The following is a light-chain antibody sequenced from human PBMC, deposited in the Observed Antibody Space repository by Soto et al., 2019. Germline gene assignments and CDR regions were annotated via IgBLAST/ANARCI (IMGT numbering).Light chain of an antibody. CDR3: QQYYSTPT. CDR1: QTVLYSSNNKNY. V-gene: IGKV4-1*01. CDR2: WAS. Sequence: DILMTQSPDSLAVSLGDRATINCKSSQTVLYSSNNKNYLAWYQQKPGQPPKLLIYWASTRESGVPDRFSGSGSGTDFTLTISSLQAEDVAVYYCQQYYSTPTFGQGTKVDIK. J-gene: IGKJ1*01.